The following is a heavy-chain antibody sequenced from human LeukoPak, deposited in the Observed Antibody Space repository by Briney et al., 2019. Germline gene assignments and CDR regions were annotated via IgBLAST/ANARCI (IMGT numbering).Heavy chain of an antibody. Sequence: SETLSLTCTVSGGSISSYYWSWIRQPPGKGLEWIGYIYYSGSTNYNPSLKSRVTISVDTSKNRFSLKLSSVTAADTAVYYCARHPLRSSWYNWFDPWGQGTLVTVSS. CDR2: IYYSGST. CDR3: ARHPLRSSWYNWFDP. J-gene: IGHJ5*02. CDR1: GGSISSYY. V-gene: IGHV4-59*08. D-gene: IGHD6-13*01.